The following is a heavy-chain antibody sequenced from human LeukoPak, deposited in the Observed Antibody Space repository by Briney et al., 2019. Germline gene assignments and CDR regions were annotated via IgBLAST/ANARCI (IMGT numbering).Heavy chain of an antibody. J-gene: IGHJ4*02. CDR2: IYTSGST. D-gene: IGHD4-23*01. Sequence: SETLSLTCTVSGGSISSGSYYWCWIRQPAGKGLEWIGRIYTSGSTNYNPSLKSRVTISVDTSKNQFSLKLSSVTAADTAVYYCATDYGGNSAIRFWGQGTLVTVSS. CDR1: GGSISSGSYY. V-gene: IGHV4-61*02. CDR3: ATDYGGNSAIRF.